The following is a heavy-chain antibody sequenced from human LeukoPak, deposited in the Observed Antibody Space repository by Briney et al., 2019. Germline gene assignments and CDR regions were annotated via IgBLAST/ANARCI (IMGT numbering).Heavy chain of an antibody. CDR2: IYYSGGT. CDR3: ARHHYDSSGYTYYFDY. Sequence: PSETLSLTCTVSGGSISSRDYYWGWIRQPPGKGLEWIGSIYYSGGTYYNPPLRSRVTMFVDTSRNQFSLKLGSVTAADTAVYYCARHHYDSSGYTYYFDYWGQGTLVTVSS. D-gene: IGHD3-22*01. CDR1: GGSISSRDYY. J-gene: IGHJ4*02. V-gene: IGHV4-39*01.